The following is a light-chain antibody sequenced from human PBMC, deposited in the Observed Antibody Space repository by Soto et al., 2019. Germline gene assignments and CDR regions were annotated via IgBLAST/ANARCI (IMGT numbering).Light chain of an antibody. J-gene: IGLJ1*01. CDR2: GNI. Sequence: QSVLTQPPSVSGAPGQRVTISCTGSSSNIGAGYDVHWYQQLPGTAPKLLIYGNINRPSGVPDRFSGSKSGTSASLAITGLQAEDEADSHCKSCDSSLSGWGVFGTRTKLTVL. V-gene: IGLV1-40*01. CDR1: SSNIGAGYD. CDR3: KSCDSSLSGWGV.